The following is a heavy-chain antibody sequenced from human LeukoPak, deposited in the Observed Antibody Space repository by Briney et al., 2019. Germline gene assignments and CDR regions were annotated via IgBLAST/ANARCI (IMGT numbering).Heavy chain of an antibody. CDR3: AKIQLWLHGRYFDY. D-gene: IGHD5-18*01. V-gene: IGHV3-48*03. J-gene: IGHJ4*02. CDR1: GFTFSSYE. Sequence: GSLRLSCAASGFTFSSYEMNWVRQAPGKGLEWVSYISSSGSTIYYADSVKGRFTISRDNAKNSLYLQMNSLRAEDTAVYYCAKIQLWLHGRYFDYWGQGTLVTVSS. CDR2: ISSSGSTI.